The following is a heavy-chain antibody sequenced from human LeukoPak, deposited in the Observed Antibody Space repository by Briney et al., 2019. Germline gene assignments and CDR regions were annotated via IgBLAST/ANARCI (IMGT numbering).Heavy chain of an antibody. CDR3: AKARWELLGDIDY. CDR2: ISYDGSNK. CDR1: GFTFSSYG. V-gene: IGHV3-30*18. J-gene: IGHJ4*02. D-gene: IGHD1-26*01. Sequence: GGSLRLSCAASGFTFSSYGMHWVRQAPGKGLEWVAVISYDGSNKYYADSVKGRFTISRDNSKNTLYLQMNSLRAEDTAVYYCAKARWELLGDIDYWGQGTLVTVSS.